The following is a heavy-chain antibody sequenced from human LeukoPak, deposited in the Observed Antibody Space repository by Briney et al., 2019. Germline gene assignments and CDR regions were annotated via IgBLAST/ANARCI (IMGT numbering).Heavy chain of an antibody. V-gene: IGHV3-23*01. CDR2: ISGSGGST. J-gene: IGHJ4*02. CDR1: GFTISSYA. D-gene: IGHD3-22*01. CDR3: AKDLTTTYYYDSSGYYSFDY. Sequence: GGSPRLSCAASGFTISSYAMSWVRQAPGKGLEWVSAISGSGGSTYYADSVKGRFTISRDNSKNTLYLQMNSLRAEDTAVYYCAKDLTTTYYYDSSGYYSFDYWGQGTLVTVSS.